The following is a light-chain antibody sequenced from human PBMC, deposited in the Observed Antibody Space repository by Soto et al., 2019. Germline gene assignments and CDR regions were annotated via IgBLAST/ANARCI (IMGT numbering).Light chain of an antibody. CDR3: AAWDLSLSAVV. V-gene: IGLV1-51*02. J-gene: IGLJ3*02. CDR1: SSNIGSKY. Sequence: SVLPQPPSVSAAPGQKVTLSCSGTSSNIGSKYVSWYQQVPGTAPQLLIFENYKRPSGIPDRFSGSKSGTSATLAITGLQAWDEAAYYCAAWDLSLSAVVFGGGTKVTVL. CDR2: ENY.